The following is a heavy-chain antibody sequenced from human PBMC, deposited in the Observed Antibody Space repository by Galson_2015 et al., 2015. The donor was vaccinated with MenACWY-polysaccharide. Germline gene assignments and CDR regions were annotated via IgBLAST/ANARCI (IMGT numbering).Heavy chain of an antibody. Sequence: SVKVSCKASGYTFTSCYVHWVRQAPGQGLEWVGIINPSTGSASCAQKFQGRVTMTRDTSTSTVYMELSSLRSEDTAVYYCARASSDGGFDYWGQGTLVTVSS. D-gene: IGHD6-6*01. CDR3: ARASSDGGFDY. CDR2: INPSTGSA. J-gene: IGHJ4*02. V-gene: IGHV1-46*01. CDR1: GYTFTSCY.